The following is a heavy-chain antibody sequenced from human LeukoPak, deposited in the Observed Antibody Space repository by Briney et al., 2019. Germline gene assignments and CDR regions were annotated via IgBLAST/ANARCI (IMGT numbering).Heavy chain of an antibody. Sequence: SGTLPLTCTVSGGSISSGSYYWSWIRQPAGKGLEWIGRIYTSGSTNYNPSLKSRVTISVDTSKNQFSLKLSSVTAADTAVYYCASDLSGYSGYAPGGPYYYMDVWGKGTTVTVSS. CDR2: IYTSGST. CDR1: GGSISSGSYY. J-gene: IGHJ6*03. CDR3: ASDLSGYSGYAPGGPYYYMDV. D-gene: IGHD5-12*01. V-gene: IGHV4-61*02.